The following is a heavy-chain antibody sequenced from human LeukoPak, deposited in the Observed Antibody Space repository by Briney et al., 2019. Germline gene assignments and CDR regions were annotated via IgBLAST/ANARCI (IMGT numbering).Heavy chain of an antibody. Sequence: GGSLRLSCAASGFTFSSSAMSWVRQAPGKGLGWVSAISNNGGYTYYADSVQGRFTISRDNSKSALCLQMNSLRAEDTAVYYCAKQLGYCSDGSCYFPYWGQGTLVTVSS. J-gene: IGHJ4*02. V-gene: IGHV3-23*01. D-gene: IGHD2-15*01. CDR2: ISNNGGYT. CDR3: AKQLGYCSDGSCYFPY. CDR1: GFTFSSSA.